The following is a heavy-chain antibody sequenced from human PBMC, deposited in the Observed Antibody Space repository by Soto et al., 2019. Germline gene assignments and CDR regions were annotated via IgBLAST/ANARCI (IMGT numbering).Heavy chain of an antibody. V-gene: IGHV2-5*02. J-gene: IGHJ4*02. D-gene: IGHD2-15*01. CDR2: IYWDDDK. CDR3: AQRIAPRLFDC. CDR1: GFSLSTSGVG. Sequence: QITLRESGPTLVKPTQTLTLTCTFSGFSLSTSGVGVGWIRQPPGKALEWLALIYWDDDKRYSPSLNSRLTITKAPSKNPVVLAMTNMDPVATATYYWAQRIAPRLFDCWGQGTLVTVSS.